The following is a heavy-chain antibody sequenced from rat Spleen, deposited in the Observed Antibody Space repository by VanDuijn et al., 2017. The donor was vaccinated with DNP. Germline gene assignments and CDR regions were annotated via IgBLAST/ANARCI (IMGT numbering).Heavy chain of an antibody. Sequence: EVHLMESGGGLVQPGRSLKLSCAASGFTFSDYDMAWVRQAPTQGLEWVAAISSTGVVTYYRDSVKGRFTVSRDNRKNILYLQMDSLRSEDTATYSCTKRWFGSFDYWGQGVMVTVSP. J-gene: IGHJ2*01. CDR2: ISSTGVVT. V-gene: IGHV5S13*01. CDR3: TKRWFGSFDY. D-gene: IGHD1-12*02. CDR1: GFTFSDYD.